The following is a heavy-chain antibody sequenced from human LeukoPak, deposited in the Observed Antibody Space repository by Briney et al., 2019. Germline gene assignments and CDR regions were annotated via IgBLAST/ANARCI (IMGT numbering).Heavy chain of an antibody. D-gene: IGHD6-13*01. Sequence: GGSLRLSCAASGFTFSSYGMHWVRQAPGKGLEWVAVIWYDGSNKYYADSVKGRFTISRDNSKNTLCLQMNSLRAEDTAVYYCARALYSSSWYYFDYWGQGTLVTVSS. J-gene: IGHJ4*02. CDR3: ARALYSSSWYYFDY. V-gene: IGHV3-33*01. CDR2: IWYDGSNK. CDR1: GFTFSSYG.